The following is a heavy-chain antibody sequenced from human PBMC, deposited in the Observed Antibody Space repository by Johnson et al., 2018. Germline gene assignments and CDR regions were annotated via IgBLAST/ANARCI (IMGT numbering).Heavy chain of an antibody. Sequence: QVQLQESGPGLVKPSETLSLTCTVSGGSISSYYWSWIRQPPGKGLEWIGYIYYSGSTNYNPSLKSRVTISVDTSKNQFSLRLSSVTAADTAVYYCAIYSSGLYHAFDIWGQGTMVTVSS. CDR3: AIYSSGLYHAFDI. J-gene: IGHJ3*02. CDR1: GGSISSYY. CDR2: IYYSGST. D-gene: IGHD6-19*01. V-gene: IGHV4-59*01.